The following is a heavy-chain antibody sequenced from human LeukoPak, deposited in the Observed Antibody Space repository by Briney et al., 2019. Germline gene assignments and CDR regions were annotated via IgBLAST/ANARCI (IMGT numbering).Heavy chain of an antibody. CDR2: ISGSGGST. D-gene: IGHD3-10*01. V-gene: IGHV3-23*01. CDR3: ARGFYYGSGPYFFDY. Sequence: PGGTLRLSCAASGFTFSSYGMSWVRQAPGKGLEWVSAISGSGGSTYYADSVKGRFTISRDNSKNTLYLQVNSLRAEDTAVYYCARGFYYGSGPYFFDYWGQGTLVTVSS. J-gene: IGHJ4*02. CDR1: GFTFSSYG.